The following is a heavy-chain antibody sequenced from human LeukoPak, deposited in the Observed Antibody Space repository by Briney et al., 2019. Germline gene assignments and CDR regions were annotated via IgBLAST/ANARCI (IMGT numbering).Heavy chain of an antibody. CDR2: MNPNSGNT. CDR1: GYTFTSYD. V-gene: IGHV1-8*01. J-gene: IGHJ4*02. Sequence: ASVKVSCKASGYTFTSYDINWVRQATGQGLEWMGWMNPNSGNTGYAQKFQGRVTMTRNTSISTAYMELSSLKSEDTAVYYCASGSSSSWHCNVYFDYWGQGTLVTVSS. D-gene: IGHD6-13*01. CDR3: ASGSSSSWHCNVYFDY.